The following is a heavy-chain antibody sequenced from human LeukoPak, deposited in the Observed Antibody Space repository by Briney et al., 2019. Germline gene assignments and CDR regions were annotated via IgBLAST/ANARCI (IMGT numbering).Heavy chain of an antibody. CDR3: ARGPPFDY. CDR2: INHSGST. Sequence: PSETLSLTCAVYGGSFSGYYWSWIRQPPGKGLEWIGEINHSGSTNYNPSLKSRVTISVDTSKNQFSLKLSSVTAADTAVYYCARGPPFDYWGQGTLVTVSS. J-gene: IGHJ4*02. V-gene: IGHV4-34*01. CDR1: GGSFSGYY.